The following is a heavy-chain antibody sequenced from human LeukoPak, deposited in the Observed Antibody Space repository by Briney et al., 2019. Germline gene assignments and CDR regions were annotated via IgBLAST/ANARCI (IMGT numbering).Heavy chain of an antibody. CDR3: AKRIAAPGPSFDW. V-gene: IGHV3-23*01. CDR1: GFTFSSYA. Sequence: GESLRLSCAASGFTFSSYAMSWVRQATGKGLEWVSAISGSGGSTYYADSVKGRFTISRDNSKNTLYLQMNSLRAEDTAVYYCAKRIAAPGPSFDWWGQGTLVTVSS. J-gene: IGHJ4*02. D-gene: IGHD6-13*01. CDR2: ISGSGGST.